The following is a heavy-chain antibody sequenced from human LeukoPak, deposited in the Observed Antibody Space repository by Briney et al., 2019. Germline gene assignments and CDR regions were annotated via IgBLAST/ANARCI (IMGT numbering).Heavy chain of an antibody. CDR1: GFTFSSYV. CDR3: AKDLRSSF. J-gene: IGHJ4*02. V-gene: IGHV3-30-3*01. Sequence: GGSLRLSCAASGFTFSSYVMHWVRQAPGKGLEWVAVISYDGSNKYYADSVKGRFTISRDNSKNTLYLQMNSLRAEDTAIYYCAKDLRSSFWGQGTLVTVSS. CDR2: ISYDGSNK.